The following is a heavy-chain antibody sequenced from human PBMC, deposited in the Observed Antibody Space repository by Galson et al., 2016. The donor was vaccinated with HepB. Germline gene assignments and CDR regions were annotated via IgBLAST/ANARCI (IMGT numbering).Heavy chain of an antibody. J-gene: IGHJ4*02. CDR2: SYYGGRA. CDR1: GGSIGNDHYY. CDR3: VFGDGSF. D-gene: IGHD3-10*01. Sequence: SETLSLTCTVAGGSIGNDHYYWVWVRQPPGRGLEWIASSYYGGRAFYNSTLKSRVTMSLDTSQNHFSLKVSSVTAADTAVYYCVFGDGSFWGQGALVTVSS. V-gene: IGHV4-39*02.